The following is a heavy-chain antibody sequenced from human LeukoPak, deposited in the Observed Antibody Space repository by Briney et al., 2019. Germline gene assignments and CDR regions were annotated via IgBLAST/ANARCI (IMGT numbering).Heavy chain of an antibody. CDR3: ARDVWGVGAPRLDY. D-gene: IGHD3-16*01. Sequence: EASVKVSCKASGYTFTGYYMHWVRQAPGQGPEWMGWINPNSGDTNFAQKFQGRVTMTRDTSISTAYMELSRLRSDDTAVFYCARDVWGVGAPRLDYWGQGTLVTVSS. CDR1: GYTFTGYY. J-gene: IGHJ4*02. V-gene: IGHV1-2*02. CDR2: INPNSGDT.